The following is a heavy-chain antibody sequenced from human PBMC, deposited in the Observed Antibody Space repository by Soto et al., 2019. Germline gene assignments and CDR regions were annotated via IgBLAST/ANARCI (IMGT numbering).Heavy chain of an antibody. V-gene: IGHV4-30-2*01. Sequence: SETLSLTCAVSGGSISSGGYSWSWIRQPPGKGLERIGYIYHSGSTFYNPSLKSRVTILVDRSKNQFSLKLYSVTAADTAVYFCARAYVLLKFGELIPDWFNPWGQGTLVTVSS. D-gene: IGHD3-10*01. J-gene: IGHJ5*02. CDR3: ARAYVLLKFGELIPDWFNP. CDR1: GGSISSGGYS. CDR2: IYHSGST.